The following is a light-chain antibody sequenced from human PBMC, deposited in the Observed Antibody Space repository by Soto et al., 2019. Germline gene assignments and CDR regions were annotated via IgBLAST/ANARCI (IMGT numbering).Light chain of an antibody. Sequence: QSVLTQPPSASGTPGQRVNISCSGSSSNIGRNTANWDQQLPGRAPKVLIYRNNQRPSGVPDRFSGSKSGTSASPAISVLQEEDEADYYWASWDGSLSMVVFGGGTQLTVL. CDR2: RNN. CDR1: SSNIGRNT. V-gene: IGLV1-44*01. J-gene: IGLJ2*01. CDR3: ASWDGSLSMVV.